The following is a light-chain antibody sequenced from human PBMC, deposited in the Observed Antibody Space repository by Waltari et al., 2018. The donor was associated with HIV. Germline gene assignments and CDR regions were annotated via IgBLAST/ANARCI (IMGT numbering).Light chain of an antibody. CDR2: VNNDGSH. V-gene: IGLV4-69*02. CDR3: QTWDTAVRV. CDR1: SGHRSYA. J-gene: IGLJ3*02. Sequence: QLVLTQSPSASAPLGASVKLTCTLDSGHRSYAIPLHQHQPEKGPRFLLKVNNDGSHIKGEGIPDRFSGSSSGAERYLDISSLQSDDEAEYYCQTWDTAVRVFGGGTKVTVL.